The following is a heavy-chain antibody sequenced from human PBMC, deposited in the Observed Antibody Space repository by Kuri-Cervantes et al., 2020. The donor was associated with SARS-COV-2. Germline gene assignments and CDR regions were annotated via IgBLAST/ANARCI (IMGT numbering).Heavy chain of an antibody. CDR2: IRSKAYGGTT. CDR1: GFTFGDCA. CDR3: TGPTYSSSWYSSDWGKY. V-gene: IGHV3-49*04. Sequence: GGSLRLSCTASGFTFGDCAMSWVRQAPGKGLEWVGFIRSKAYGGTTEYAASVKGGFTISRDDSKSIAYLQMNSLKTEDTAVYYCTGPTYSSSWYSSDWGKYWGQGTLVTVSS. D-gene: IGHD6-13*01. J-gene: IGHJ4*02.